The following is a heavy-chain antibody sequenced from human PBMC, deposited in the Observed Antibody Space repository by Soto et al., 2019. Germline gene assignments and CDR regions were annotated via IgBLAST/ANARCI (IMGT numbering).Heavy chain of an antibody. J-gene: IGHJ3*02. V-gene: IGHV4-59*01. CDR3: ARMNQLAPKRNAFDI. CDR1: GGSIISYF. D-gene: IGHD1-1*01. Sequence: PSETLSLTCTVSGGSIISYFWTWIRQSPGKGLQWIGYVHCSGNTNYNPSLKSRVTMSVDTSKNQFSLRLTSVTAADTAVYYCARMNQLAPKRNAFDIWGQGTMVTVSS. CDR2: VHCSGNT.